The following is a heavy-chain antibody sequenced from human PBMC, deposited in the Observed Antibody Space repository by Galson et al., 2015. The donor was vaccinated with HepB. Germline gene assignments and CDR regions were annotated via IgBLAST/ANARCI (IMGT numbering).Heavy chain of an antibody. Sequence: SLRLSCAASGFTVSSNYMSWVRQAPGKGLERVSVIYSGGSTYYADSVKGRFTISRDNSKNTLYLQMNSLRAEDTAVYYCARAGYSSSWTGAYFQHWGQGTLVTVSS. CDR3: ARAGYSSSWTGAYFQH. D-gene: IGHD6-13*01. J-gene: IGHJ1*01. CDR2: IYSGGST. V-gene: IGHV3-53*01. CDR1: GFTVSSNY.